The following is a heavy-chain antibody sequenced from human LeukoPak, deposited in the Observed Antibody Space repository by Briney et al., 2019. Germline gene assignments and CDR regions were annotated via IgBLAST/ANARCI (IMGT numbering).Heavy chain of an antibody. Sequence: ASVKVSCKASGYTFTSYYMHWVRQAPGQGLEWMGIINPSGGSTSYAQKLQGRVTMTTDTSTSTAYMELRSLRSDDTAVYYCARGAAAGTRVTPSGYWGQGTLVTVSS. CDR1: GYTFTSYY. V-gene: IGHV1-46*01. J-gene: IGHJ4*02. CDR3: ARGAAAGTRVTPSGY. CDR2: INPSGGST. D-gene: IGHD6-13*01.